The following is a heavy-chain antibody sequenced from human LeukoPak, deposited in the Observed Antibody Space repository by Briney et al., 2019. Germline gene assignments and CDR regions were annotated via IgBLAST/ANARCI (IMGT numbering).Heavy chain of an antibody. CDR1: GYTFADCY. D-gene: IGHD3-9*01. J-gene: IGHJ1*01. CDR2: INPKTGTT. Sequence: ASVKASFKASGYTFADCYIHWVRQAPGQGLEWMGWINPKTGTTNYAQRFQGRVTMTSDTAITTAYMELSRLTSDDTAVFYCTRDQVLIKSEGIQPHFDRWGQGTLVTVSA. CDR3: TRDQVLIKSEGIQPHFDR. V-gene: IGHV1-2*02.